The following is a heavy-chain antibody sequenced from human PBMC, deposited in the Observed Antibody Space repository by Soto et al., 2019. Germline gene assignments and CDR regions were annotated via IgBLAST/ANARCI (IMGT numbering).Heavy chain of an antibody. D-gene: IGHD3-16*01. V-gene: IGHV3-23*01. CDR2: IKSDGSST. J-gene: IGHJ4*02. Sequence: HPGGSLRLSCVGSGFSFDNYGMSWVRQAPGKGLEWVSAIKSDGSSTSYAASVKDRFTVSRDNSKNTLYLQLNSLRAEDTAVYYCAQLGLMTFSHKHYFNHWGRGTLVTVSS. CDR1: GFSFDNYG. CDR3: AQLGLMTFSHKHYFNH.